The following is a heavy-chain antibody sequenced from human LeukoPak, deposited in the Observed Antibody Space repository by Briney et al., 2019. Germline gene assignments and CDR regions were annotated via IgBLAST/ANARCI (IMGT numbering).Heavy chain of an antibody. V-gene: IGHV1-2*02. CDR3: ARDIRRGYSSGFAY. Sequence: EASVKVSCTASGYTFTGYYMHWVRQAPGQGLEGMGWINPNSGGTNYAQKFQCRVTMTRDTSISTAYMELSRLRSDDTAVYYCARDIRRGYSSGFAYWGQGTLVTVSS. CDR1: GYTFTGYY. D-gene: IGHD6-19*01. J-gene: IGHJ4*02. CDR2: INPNSGGT.